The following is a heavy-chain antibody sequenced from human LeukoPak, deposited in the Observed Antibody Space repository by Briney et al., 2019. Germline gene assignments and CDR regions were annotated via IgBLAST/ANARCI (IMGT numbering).Heavy chain of an antibody. D-gene: IGHD3-16*01. Sequence: GGSLRLSCAAAAFAFSSHWMNWVRPAPGKGLEWVANVDREGSDKNYVDSVKGRFTISRDNAKNSLYLQMNSLRVEDTAVYYCARDGVPGGRDVWGQGTTVTVS. CDR3: ARDGVPGGRDV. J-gene: IGHJ6*02. V-gene: IGHV3-7*01. CDR1: AFAFSSHW. CDR2: VDREGSDK.